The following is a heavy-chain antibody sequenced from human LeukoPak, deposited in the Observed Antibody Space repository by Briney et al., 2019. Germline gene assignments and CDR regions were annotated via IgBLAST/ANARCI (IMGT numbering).Heavy chain of an antibody. Sequence: PSETLSLTCTVSGGSISSYYWSWIRQPPGKGLEWIGNIYYSGSTNYNPSLKSRVTISIDTSKNHFSLKLSSVTAADTAVYYCATYTNRLHYWGQGTLVTVSS. V-gene: IGHV4-59*01. CDR1: GGSISSYY. CDR3: ATYTNRLHY. D-gene: IGHD2-8*01. CDR2: IYYSGST. J-gene: IGHJ4*02.